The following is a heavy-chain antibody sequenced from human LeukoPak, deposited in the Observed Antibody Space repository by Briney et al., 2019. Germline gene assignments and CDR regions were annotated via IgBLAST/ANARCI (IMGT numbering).Heavy chain of an antibody. D-gene: IGHD3-10*01. CDR3: TRSDRTVRGRY. J-gene: IGHJ4*02. CDR1: GYSFTDYS. CDR2: INPHSGAT. V-gene: IGHV1-2*02. Sequence: RVASVKVSCKTSGYSFTDYSMHWVRQAPGQGLEWMGWINPHSGATNHAQKFQGRVTMTRDTSLSTAYMELSRLRSDDTAVYFCTRSDRTVRGRYWGQGTLVTVSS.